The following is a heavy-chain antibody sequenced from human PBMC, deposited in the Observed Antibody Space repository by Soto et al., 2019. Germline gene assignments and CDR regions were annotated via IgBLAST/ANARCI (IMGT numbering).Heavy chain of an antibody. CDR1: GYTFTSYA. Sequence: ASVKVSCKASGYTFTSYAMHWVRQAPGQRLEWMGWINAGNGNTKYSQKFQGRVTITRDTSAGTAYMELSSLRSEDTAVYYCARNPLYGSGSYKFDYWGQGTLVTSPQ. D-gene: IGHD3-10*01. CDR3: ARNPLYGSGSYKFDY. V-gene: IGHV1-3*01. CDR2: INAGNGNT. J-gene: IGHJ4*02.